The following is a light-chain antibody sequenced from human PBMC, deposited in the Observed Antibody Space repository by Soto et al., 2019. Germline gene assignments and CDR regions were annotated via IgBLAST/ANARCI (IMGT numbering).Light chain of an antibody. CDR2: DVS. Sequence: QSVLTQPASVSGSPGQSITISCTGTSSDIGGYNSVSWYQHHPGKAPKLMIYDVSNRPSGVSNRFSGSKSGNTASLTISGLQAEDEADYYCSSYTSSSLYVFGTGTKVTVL. J-gene: IGLJ1*01. CDR1: SSDIGGYNS. CDR3: SSYTSSSLYV. V-gene: IGLV2-14*03.